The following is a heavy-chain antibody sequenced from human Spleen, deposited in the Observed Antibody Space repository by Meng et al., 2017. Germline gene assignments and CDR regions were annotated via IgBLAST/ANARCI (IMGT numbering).Heavy chain of an antibody. J-gene: IGHJ3*02. D-gene: IGHD6-19*01. Sequence: GGSLRLSCAASGFTFSGSAMHWVRQASGKGLEWVGRIVTKTKNYATAYAASVKGRFTISRDDSVNTGYLQMNSLRSEDTALYYCTVYITGHMWGRGTMVTVSS. CDR3: TVYITGHM. V-gene: IGHV3-73*01. CDR1: GFTFSGSA. CDR2: IVTKTKNYAT.